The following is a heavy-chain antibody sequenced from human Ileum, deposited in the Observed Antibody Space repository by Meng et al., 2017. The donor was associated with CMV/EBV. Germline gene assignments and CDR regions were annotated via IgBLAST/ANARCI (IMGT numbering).Heavy chain of an antibody. CDR3: ARALRGCSSGYYYFRY. D-gene: IGHD3-22*01. CDR2: ISSSGSTI. Sequence: GESLKISCAASGFTFSSYEMNWVRQAPGKGLEWVSYISSSGSTIYYADSVKGRFTISRDNAKNSLYLQMNSLRDEDTAVCYCARALRGCSSGYYYFRYWGQGTLVTVSS. CDR1: GFTFSSYE. V-gene: IGHV3-48*03. J-gene: IGHJ4*02.